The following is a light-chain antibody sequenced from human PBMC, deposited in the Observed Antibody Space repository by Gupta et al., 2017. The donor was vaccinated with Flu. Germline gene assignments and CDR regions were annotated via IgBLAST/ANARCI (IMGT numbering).Light chain of an antibody. CDR2: SDN. CDR1: SSNIGRNT. V-gene: IGLV1-44*01. J-gene: IGLJ1*01. Sequence: QSVLTQPPSASGTPGQRVTMSCSGNSSNIGRNTVNWYQQLPGTAPKLLIYSDNQRPSGVPDRFSGSKSGISASLAISGLQSEDEADYYCAAWDDSLKGYVFGTGTRVTVL. CDR3: AAWDDSLKGYV.